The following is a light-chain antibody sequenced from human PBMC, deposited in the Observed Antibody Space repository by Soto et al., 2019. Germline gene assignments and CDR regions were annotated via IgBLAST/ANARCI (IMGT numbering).Light chain of an antibody. CDR3: QQYNNWPLT. V-gene: IGKV3-15*01. CDR2: GAS. CDR1: RIVSGN. Sequence: IVMTQSPATRSVSPGERATLSWRASRIVSGNLARYQQTPGQAPRLLIGGASTGATGMPARFSGSGSGTEFTLTISSLQSEDFAVYYCQQYNNWPLTFGGGTKVDI. J-gene: IGKJ4*01.